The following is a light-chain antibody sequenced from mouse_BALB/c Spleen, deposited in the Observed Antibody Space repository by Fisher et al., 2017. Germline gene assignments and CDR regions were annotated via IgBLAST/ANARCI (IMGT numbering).Light chain of an antibody. CDR1: SSVSSSY. CDR2: DTS. CDR3: QQRSSYPLT. V-gene: IGKV4-74*01. J-gene: IGKJ5*01. Sequence: IVLTQSPAIMSASLGERVTMTCTASSSVSSSYLHWYQQKPGSSPKLWIYDTSNLASGVPARFSGSGSGNSYSLTISSMEGEDAATYYCQQRSSYPLTFGAGTKLELK.